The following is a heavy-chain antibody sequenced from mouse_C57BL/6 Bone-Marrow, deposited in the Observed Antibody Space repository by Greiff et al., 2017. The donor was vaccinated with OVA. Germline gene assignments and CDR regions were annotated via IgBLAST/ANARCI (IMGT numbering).Heavy chain of an antibody. CDR1: GYAFSSSW. Sequence: QVQLQQSGPELVKPGASVKISCKASGYAFSSSWMNWVKQRPGKGLEWIGRIYPGDGDTNYNGKFKGKATLTADKSSSTAYMQLSSLTSEDSAVYFCARHEDRYYASYFDYWGQGTALTVSS. CDR3: ARHEDRYYASYFDY. CDR2: IYPGDGDT. J-gene: IGHJ2*01. V-gene: IGHV1-82*01. D-gene: IGHD2-3*01.